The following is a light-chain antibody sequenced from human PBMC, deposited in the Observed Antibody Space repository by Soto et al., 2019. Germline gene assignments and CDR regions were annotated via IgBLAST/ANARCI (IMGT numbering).Light chain of an antibody. J-gene: IGLJ1*01. CDR1: SSDVGFYNY. V-gene: IGLV2-14*01. Sequence: QSVLTQPASVSGSPGQSITISCTGTSSDVGFYNYVSWYQQYPGKAPKLMIYEVSNRPSGVSNRFSGSRSGNTASLTISGLQAEDEADYYCSSYTSDNSRVFGTGTKVTVL. CDR3: SSYTSDNSRV. CDR2: EVS.